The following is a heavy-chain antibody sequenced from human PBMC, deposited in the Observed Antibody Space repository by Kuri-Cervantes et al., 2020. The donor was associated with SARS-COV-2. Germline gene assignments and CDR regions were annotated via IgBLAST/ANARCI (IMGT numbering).Heavy chain of an antibody. J-gene: IGHJ6*02. V-gene: IGHV3-30-3*01. Sequence: GESLKISCAASGFNFSRTDMHWVRQAPGKGLEWVAVISYDGSNKYYADSVKGRFTISRDNSKNTLYLQMNSLRAEDTAVYYCAREMRMGVAVREVGMDVWGQGTTVTVSS. D-gene: IGHD2-15*01. CDR3: AREMRMGVAVREVGMDV. CDR2: ISYDGSNK. CDR1: GFNFSRTD.